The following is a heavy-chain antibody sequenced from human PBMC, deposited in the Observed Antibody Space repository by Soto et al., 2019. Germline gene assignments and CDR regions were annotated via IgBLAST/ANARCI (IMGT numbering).Heavy chain of an antibody. J-gene: IGHJ6*02. D-gene: IGHD2-8*01. CDR1: GFTFSSYS. V-gene: IGHV3-21*01. CDR2: ISSSSSYI. Sequence: EVQLVESGGGLVKPGGSLRLSCAASGFTFSSYSMNWVRQAPGKGLEWVSSISSSSSYIYYADSVKGRFTISRDNAKNSLYLQMNSLRAEDTAVYYCARDRRPFNVWCLDVWGHGTTVTVSS. CDR3: ARDRRPFNVWCLDV.